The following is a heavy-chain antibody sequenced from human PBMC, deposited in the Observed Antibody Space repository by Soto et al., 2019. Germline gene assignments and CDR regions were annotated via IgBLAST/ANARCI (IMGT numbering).Heavy chain of an antibody. CDR3: ARDSYYDFWSGYLQIYYYYGMDV. CDR2: IKQDGSEK. V-gene: IGHV3-7*03. J-gene: IGHJ6*02. D-gene: IGHD3-3*01. Sequence: PGGSLRLSCAASGFTFSSYWMSWVRQAPGKGLEWVANIKQDGSEKYYVDSVKGRFTISRDNAKNSLYLQMNSLRAEDTAVYHCARDSYYDFWSGYLQIYYYYGMDVWGQGTTVTVSS. CDR1: GFTFSSYW.